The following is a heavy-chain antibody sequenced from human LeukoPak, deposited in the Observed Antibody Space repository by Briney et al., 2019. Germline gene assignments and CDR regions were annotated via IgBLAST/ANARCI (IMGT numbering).Heavy chain of an antibody. Sequence: SETLSLTCTVSGGSMSRYYWTWIRQPPGKGLECIGNIYYSGSTNYNPSLKSRVTISVDTSKNQFSLKLSSVTAADTAVYYCARDSSGYCSGGSCLQNWFDPWGQGTLVTVSS. V-gene: IGHV4-59*01. J-gene: IGHJ5*02. D-gene: IGHD2-15*01. CDR3: ARDSSGYCSGGSCLQNWFDP. CDR1: GGSMSRYY. CDR2: IYYSGST.